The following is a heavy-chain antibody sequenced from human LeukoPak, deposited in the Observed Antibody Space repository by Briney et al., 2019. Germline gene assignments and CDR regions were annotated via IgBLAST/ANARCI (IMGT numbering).Heavy chain of an antibody. Sequence: GGSLRLSCAASGFTFTGYSMNWVRQAPGKGLEWVSYISSTGSTIYYADSVKGRFTISRDNAKNSLYLQMNSLRAEDTVVYYCARDSYGDYLFDNWGQGTLVTVSS. CDR1: GFTFTGYS. CDR2: ISSTGSTI. V-gene: IGHV3-48*04. CDR3: ARDSYGDYLFDN. D-gene: IGHD4-17*01. J-gene: IGHJ4*02.